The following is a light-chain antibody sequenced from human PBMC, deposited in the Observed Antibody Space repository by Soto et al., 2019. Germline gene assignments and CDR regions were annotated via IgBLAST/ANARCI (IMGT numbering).Light chain of an antibody. V-gene: IGKV1-39*01. Sequence: DIQMTQSPSSLSASVGDRVTITCRASQSLSSYLNWYQHKPGRAPKLLIYTTSSLQSGVPSRFSGSGSGTDFTLTISSLLPEDFATYYCQQTYSTPFTFGGGTKVEIK. CDR2: TTS. CDR3: QQTYSTPFT. J-gene: IGKJ4*01. CDR1: QSLSSY.